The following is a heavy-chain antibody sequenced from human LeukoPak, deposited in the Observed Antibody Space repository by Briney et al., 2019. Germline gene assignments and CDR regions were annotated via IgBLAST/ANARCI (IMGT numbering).Heavy chain of an antibody. V-gene: IGHV3-15*01. Sequence: GGSLRLSCAASGFTFSNAWMSWVRQATGKGLEWVGRIKSKTDGGTTDYAAPVKGRFTISRDDSKNTLYLQMNSLKTEDTAVYYCSTEKHSYSSSWYFDYWGQGTLVTVSS. D-gene: IGHD6-13*01. CDR2: IKSKTDGGTT. J-gene: IGHJ4*02. CDR3: STEKHSYSSSWYFDY. CDR1: GFTFSNAW.